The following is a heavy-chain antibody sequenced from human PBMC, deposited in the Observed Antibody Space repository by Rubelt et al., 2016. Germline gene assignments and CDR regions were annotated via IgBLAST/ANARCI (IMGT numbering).Heavy chain of an antibody. D-gene: IGHD3-22*01. CDR1: GFTFSSYA. Sequence: LEEGGGLVQPGGSLSLSCAASGFTFSSYAMSWVRQAPGKGLEWVSAISGSGGSTYYADSVKGRFTISRDNSKNTVYLQMNSLRAEDPAVYYCAKEGERSSGYYRPLGYWGQGTLVTVSS. V-gene: IGHV3-23*01. CDR3: AKEGERSSGYYRPLGY. J-gene: IGHJ4*02. CDR2: ISGSGGST.